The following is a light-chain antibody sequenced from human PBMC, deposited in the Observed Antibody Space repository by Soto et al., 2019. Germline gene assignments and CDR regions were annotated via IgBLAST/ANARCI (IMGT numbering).Light chain of an antibody. J-gene: IGKJ2*01. CDR3: MQGQQMPYT. CDR1: QSLEESNGDNY. Sequence: DIVMTQSPLSLPVTPGEPASISCRSSQSLEESNGDNYLDWYLQRPGQSTQLLIYLGSNRASGVPDRFSGSGSGTDFTLKISRVEAEDVGVYYCMQGQQMPYTFGQGTKLEIK. CDR2: LGS. V-gene: IGKV2-28*01.